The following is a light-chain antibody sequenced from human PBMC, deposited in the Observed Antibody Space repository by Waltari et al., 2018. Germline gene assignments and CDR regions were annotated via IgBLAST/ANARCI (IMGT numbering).Light chain of an antibody. CDR3: TSYTTSFTVV. J-gene: IGLJ2*01. CDR1: SSDIGGYNY. Sequence: QSALTQPASVSGSPGQSITISCTGTSSDIGGYNYVSWFQQHPDRAPKLIIYGVNNRPSGISNRFSGSKSGNTASLTISGLQAEDESHYYCTSYTTSFTVVFGGGTKLTVL. CDR2: GVN. V-gene: IGLV2-14*03.